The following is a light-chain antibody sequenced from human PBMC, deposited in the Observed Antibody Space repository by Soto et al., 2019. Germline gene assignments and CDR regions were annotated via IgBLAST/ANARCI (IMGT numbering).Light chain of an antibody. Sequence: DIQMTQSPSTLSASVGDRVTITCRASQSISSWLAWYQQNPGKAPKLLIYKESSLESGVPSKFSGSGAGTECTLTISSLQTDEFASYYCQQNNSYPYTFGQGTKLEIK. CDR2: KES. V-gene: IGKV1-5*03. CDR3: QQNNSYPYT. CDR1: QSISSW. J-gene: IGKJ2*01.